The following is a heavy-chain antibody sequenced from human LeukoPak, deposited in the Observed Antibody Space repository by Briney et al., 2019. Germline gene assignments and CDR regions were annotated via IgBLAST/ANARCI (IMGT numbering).Heavy chain of an antibody. CDR3: AKEETVAGWYFDL. V-gene: IGHV3-7*01. CDR2: IKSDGSEE. J-gene: IGHJ2*01. CDR1: GFPFEIYW. Sequence: GGSLRLSCVASGFPFEIYWMSWVRQGPGKGLEWVANIKSDGSEEYYADSVKGRLTVSRDNAKNSLFLQMNSLRVEDTAVYYCAKEETVAGWYFDLWGRGTLVTVSS. D-gene: IGHD6-19*01.